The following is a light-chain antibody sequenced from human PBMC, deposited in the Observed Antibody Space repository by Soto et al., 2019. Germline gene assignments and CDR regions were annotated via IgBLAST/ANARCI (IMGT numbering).Light chain of an antibody. CDR1: QGIRSA. V-gene: IGKV1-6*01. CDR2: AAS. CDR3: LQDYTFPYT. J-gene: IGKJ2*01. Sequence: AIQVTQSPSSLSASVGDRVTITCRTSQGIRSALGWYQQKPGKVPKLPIYAASTLQSGVPSRFSGSGSGRDFTLTISSLQPEDFATYYCLQDYTFPYTFGQGTKVDIK.